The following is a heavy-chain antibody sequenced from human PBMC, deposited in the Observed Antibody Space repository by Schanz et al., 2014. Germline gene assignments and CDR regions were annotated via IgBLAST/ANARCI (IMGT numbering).Heavy chain of an antibody. J-gene: IGHJ4*02. D-gene: IGHD4-17*01. V-gene: IGHV1-18*01. CDR1: GYTFTDYG. CDR2: ISTSNGNT. CDR3: ARGYGDSPTDV. Sequence: QVHLVQSGAEVKKPGSSVKVSCKASGYTFTDYGVIWVRQAPGQGLEWMGWISTSNGNTNYIQKLQGRVTMTTDTSTSTAYMELRSLRSDDTAVYYCARGYGDSPTDVWGQGTLVTVSS.